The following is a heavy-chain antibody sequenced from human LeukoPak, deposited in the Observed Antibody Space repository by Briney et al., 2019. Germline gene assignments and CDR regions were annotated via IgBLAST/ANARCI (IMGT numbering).Heavy chain of an antibody. J-gene: IGHJ4*02. CDR2: ISGGTT. CDR1: GFTFGDYL. D-gene: IGHD6-19*01. Sequence: GGSLRLSCTASGFTFGDYLMSWFRQAPGKGLGWIGFISGGTTEYAASVKGRFTISRDDSTSIAYLQMNSLTTEDTAVYYCSRGSGWLSVYWGQGTLVTVSS. V-gene: IGHV3-49*03. CDR3: SRGSGWLSVY.